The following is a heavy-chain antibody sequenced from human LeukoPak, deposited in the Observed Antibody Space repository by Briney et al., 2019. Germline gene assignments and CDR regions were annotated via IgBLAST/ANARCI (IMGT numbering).Heavy chain of an antibody. J-gene: IGHJ4*02. CDR2: ISYDGSNK. D-gene: IGHD3-22*01. Sequence: GRSLRLSCAASGFTFSSYAMHWVRQAPGKGLEWVAVISYDGSNKYYADSVKGRFTISRDNSKNTLYLRMNSLRAEDTAVYYCARDGHYYDSSGYYSLDYWGQGTLVTVSS. V-gene: IGHV3-30*04. CDR3: ARDGHYYDSSGYYSLDY. CDR1: GFTFSSYA.